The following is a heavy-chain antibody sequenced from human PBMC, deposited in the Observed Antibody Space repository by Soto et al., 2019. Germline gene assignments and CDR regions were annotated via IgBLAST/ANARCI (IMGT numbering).Heavy chain of an antibody. V-gene: IGHV1-18*04. CDR3: ARSYSYGSYWYFDL. Sequence: ASVKVSCKASGYTFTSYGISWMRQAPGQGLEWMGWISVYNGNTNYEERLQGRVTMTTDTSTSTAYMELWSLRSDDTAMYYCARSYSYGSYWYFDLWGRGTLVTVSS. CDR1: GYTFTSYG. CDR2: ISVYNGNT. J-gene: IGHJ2*01. D-gene: IGHD5-18*01.